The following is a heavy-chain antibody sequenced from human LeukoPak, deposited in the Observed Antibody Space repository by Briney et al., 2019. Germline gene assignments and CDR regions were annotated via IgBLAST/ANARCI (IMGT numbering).Heavy chain of an antibody. CDR1: GGSISSYY. J-gene: IGHJ3*02. Sequence: SETLSLTCTVSGGSISSYYWSWIRQPPGKGLEWIGYIYYSGSTNYNPSLKSRVTISVDTSKNQFSLKLSSVTAADTAVYYCARVTYYDFWSGYPPDAFDIWGQGTMVTVSS. D-gene: IGHD3-3*01. CDR3: ARVTYYDFWSGYPPDAFDI. V-gene: IGHV4-59*01. CDR2: IYYSGST.